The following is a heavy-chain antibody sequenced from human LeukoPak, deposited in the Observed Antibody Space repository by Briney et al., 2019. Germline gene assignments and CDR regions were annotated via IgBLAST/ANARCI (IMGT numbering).Heavy chain of an antibody. V-gene: IGHV3-33*06. J-gene: IGHJ6*03. CDR2: IWYDGSNK. Sequence: PGGSLRLSCAASGFTFSSYGMHWVRQAPGKGLEWVAVIWYDGSNKYYADSVKGRFTISRDNSKNTLSLQMNSLRAEDTAVYYCAKDSDYYYYMDVWGKGTTVTVSS. CDR3: AKDSDYYYYMDV. CDR1: GFTFSSYG.